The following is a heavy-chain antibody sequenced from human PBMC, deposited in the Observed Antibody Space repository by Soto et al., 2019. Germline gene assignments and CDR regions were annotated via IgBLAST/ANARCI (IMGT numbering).Heavy chain of an antibody. CDR2: IDYSGST. CDR3: ATGAYTSSSSYFDY. Sequence: PSEPLSLICPGSGFSIRRHDLGWVRQPPGKGLEWIGYIDYSGSTNYNPSLKSRVTIAVDTSKNQFSLKLSSGTAADTGVYYCATGAYTSSSSYFDYWAQGTLVTVSS. CDR1: GFSIRRHD. D-gene: IGHD6-6*01. J-gene: IGHJ4*02. V-gene: IGHV4-59*11.